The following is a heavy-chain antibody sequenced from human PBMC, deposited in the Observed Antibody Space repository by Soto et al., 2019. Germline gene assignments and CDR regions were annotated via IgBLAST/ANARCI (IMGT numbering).Heavy chain of an antibody. CDR1: GFTFSSYS. J-gene: IGHJ2*01. Sequence: EVQLLESGGGLVKPGGSLRLSCAASGFTFSSYSMNWVRQAPGKGLEWVSYISSSSSYIYYADSVKGRFTISRDNAKNSLYLQMNSLRAEETAVYYCARDQVAGTRYFDLWGRGTLVTVSS. CDR2: ISSSSSYI. V-gene: IGHV3-21*01. D-gene: IGHD6-19*01. CDR3: ARDQVAGTRYFDL.